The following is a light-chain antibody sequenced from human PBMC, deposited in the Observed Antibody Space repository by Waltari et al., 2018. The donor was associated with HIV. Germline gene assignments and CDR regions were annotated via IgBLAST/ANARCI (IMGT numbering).Light chain of an antibody. J-gene: IGLJ3*02. CDR2: GNN. Sequence: QSVLTQPPSASGTTGQRVTISCSGSSSNIGSHYVYWYQQLPGTAPKLLIYGNNQRPSGVPYRFSCSKSGTAASLAVRGLRSEAEADYYCAAWDDSLGGSWVFGGETKLTVL. V-gene: IGLV1-47*01. CDR1: SSNIGSHY. CDR3: AAWDDSLGGSWV.